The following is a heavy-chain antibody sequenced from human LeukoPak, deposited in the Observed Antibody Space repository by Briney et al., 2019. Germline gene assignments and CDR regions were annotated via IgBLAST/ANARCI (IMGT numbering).Heavy chain of an antibody. Sequence: GRSLRLSCAASGFTFSSYAMHWVRQAPGKGLEWVAVISYDGSNKYYADSVKGRFTISRDNSKNTLYLQMNSLRVEDTAVYYCARAATGERGYSYDSDYWGQGTLVTVSS. CDR1: GFTFSSYA. CDR3: ARAATGERGYSYDSDY. J-gene: IGHJ4*02. D-gene: IGHD5-18*01. CDR2: ISYDGSNK. V-gene: IGHV3-30*04.